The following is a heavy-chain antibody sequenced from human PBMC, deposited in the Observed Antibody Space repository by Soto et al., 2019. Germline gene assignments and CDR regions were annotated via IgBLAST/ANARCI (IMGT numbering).Heavy chain of an antibody. CDR2: IKQDGSEK. D-gene: IGHD3-10*01. J-gene: IGHJ2*01. CDR1: GFTFSSYW. Sequence: GGSLRLSCAASGFTFSSYWMSWVRQAPGKGLEWVANIKQDGSEKYYVDSVKGRFTISRDNAKNSLYPQMNSLRAEDTAVYYCAREGTTAPFGYFDLWGRGTLVTVSS. V-gene: IGHV3-7*01. CDR3: AREGTTAPFGYFDL.